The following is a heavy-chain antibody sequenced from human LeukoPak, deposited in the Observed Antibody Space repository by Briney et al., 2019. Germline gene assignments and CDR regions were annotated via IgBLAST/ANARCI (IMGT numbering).Heavy chain of an antibody. CDR1: GFTFSSYG. CDR2: IRYDGSNK. CDR3: AKGEAVTTFGGGFDY. J-gene: IGHJ4*02. Sequence: PGGSLRLSCAASGFTFSSYGMHWVRQAPGKGLEWVAFIRYDGSNKYYADSVKGRFTISRDNSKNTLYLQMNSLRAEDTAVYYCAKGEAVTTFGGGFDYWGQGTLVTVSS. V-gene: IGHV3-30*02. D-gene: IGHD3-16*01.